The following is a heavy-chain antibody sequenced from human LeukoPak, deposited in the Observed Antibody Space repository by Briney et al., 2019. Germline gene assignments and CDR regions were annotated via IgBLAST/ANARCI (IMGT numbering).Heavy chain of an antibody. Sequence: SETLSLTCAVSGGSISRSGYAWGWIRQPPGKGLEWIGYIYYAGSTYYNPSLKSRLTISLDTSKNQFSLKLSSVTAADTAVYYCARGGDSSGYEGRFDPWGQGTLVTVSS. D-gene: IGHD3-22*01. V-gene: IGHV4-30-4*07. CDR2: IYYAGST. J-gene: IGHJ5*02. CDR3: ARGGDSSGYEGRFDP. CDR1: GGSISRSGYA.